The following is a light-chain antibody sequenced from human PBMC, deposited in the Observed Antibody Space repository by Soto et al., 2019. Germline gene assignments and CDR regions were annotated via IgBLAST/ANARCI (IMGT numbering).Light chain of an antibody. CDR3: QQYGGSPRT. CDR1: QSISSNF. CDR2: GAS. J-gene: IGKJ1*01. V-gene: IGKV3-20*01. Sequence: IVLTKSPCTVSLSQGEGATLSCRASQSISSNFLAWYQQKRGQAPRLLIHGASNRATGIPDRFSGSGSGTDFTLTITRLEPEDFAVYYCQQYGGSPRTFGQGTKV.